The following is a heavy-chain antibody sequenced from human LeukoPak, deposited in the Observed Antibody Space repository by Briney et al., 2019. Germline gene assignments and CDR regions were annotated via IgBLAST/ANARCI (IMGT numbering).Heavy chain of an antibody. CDR2: IYSGGST. J-gene: IGHJ4*02. CDR3: AREIRNDYGDYVEE. Sequence: GGSLRLSCAASGFTVSSNYMSWVRQAPGKGLEWVSVIYSGGSTYYADSVKGRFTISRDNSKNTLYLQMNSLRAEDTAVYYCAREIRNDYGDYVEEWGQGTLVTVSS. D-gene: IGHD4-17*01. CDR1: GFTVSSNY. V-gene: IGHV3-66*01.